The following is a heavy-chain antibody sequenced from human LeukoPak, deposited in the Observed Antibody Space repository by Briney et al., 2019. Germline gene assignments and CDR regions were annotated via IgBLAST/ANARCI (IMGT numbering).Heavy chain of an antibody. CDR1: GFTFSGST. V-gene: IGHV3-73*01. J-gene: IGHJ4*02. D-gene: IGHD1-20*01. Sequence: GGSLRLSCAASGFTFSGSTMHGVRQASGKGLEWVGRVGNKASSYATAYAASVKGRFTISRDDSKNTAYLRMNSLKTEDTAVYYCTRSLNWIREYWGQGTLVTVSS. CDR3: TRSLNWIREY. CDR2: VGNKASSYAT.